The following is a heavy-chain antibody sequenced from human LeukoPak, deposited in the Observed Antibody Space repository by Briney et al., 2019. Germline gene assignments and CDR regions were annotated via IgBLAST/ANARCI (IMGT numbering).Heavy chain of an antibody. D-gene: IGHD2-15*01. CDR1: GFTVSSNY. CDR2: IYSGGST. J-gene: IGHJ4*02. CDR3: ARARWDCSGGSCYPHYFDY. Sequence: GGSLRLSCAASGFTVSSNYVSWVRQAPGKGLEWISVIYSGGSTYYADSVKGRFTISRDNSKNTLYLQMNSLRAEDTAVYYCARARWDCSGGSCYPHYFDYWGQGTLVTVSS. V-gene: IGHV3-53*01.